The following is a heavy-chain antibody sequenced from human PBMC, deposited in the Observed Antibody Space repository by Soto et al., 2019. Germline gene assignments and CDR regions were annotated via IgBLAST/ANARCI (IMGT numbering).Heavy chain of an antibody. CDR3: ARDQADTAMVYYYYGMDV. CDR2: IGTAGDT. Sequence: GSLRLSCAGSVFSFSTYDMHWVRQATGKGLEWVSSIGTAGDTYYEDSVRGRFTISRDNSKNTLYLQMNSLRAEDTAVYYCARDQADTAMVYYYYGMDVWGQGTTVTVSS. J-gene: IGHJ6*02. V-gene: IGHV3-13*01. D-gene: IGHD5-18*01. CDR1: VFSFSTYD.